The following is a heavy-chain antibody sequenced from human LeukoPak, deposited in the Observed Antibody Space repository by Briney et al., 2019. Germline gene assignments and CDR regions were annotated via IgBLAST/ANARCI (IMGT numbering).Heavy chain of an antibody. D-gene: IGHD7-27*01. CDR2: IYSGGST. CDR1: GFTFSDYY. Sequence: GGSLRLSCAASGFTFSDYYMSWVRQAPGKGLEWVSVIYSGGSTYYADSVKGRFTISRDNSKNTLYLQMNSLRAEDTAVYYCARGVYNWGPFFWFDPWGQGTLVTVSS. J-gene: IGHJ5*02. V-gene: IGHV3-66*01. CDR3: ARGVYNWGPFFWFDP.